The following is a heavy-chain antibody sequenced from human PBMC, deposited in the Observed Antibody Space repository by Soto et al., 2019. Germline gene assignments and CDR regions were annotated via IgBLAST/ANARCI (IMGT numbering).Heavy chain of an antibody. D-gene: IGHD3-22*01. CDR2: IYPSDSDT. J-gene: IGHJ4*02. CDR3: ARGVVSTRTFDY. V-gene: IGHV5-51*01. Sequence: PGESLKIFCKGPGYNFAGFWIAWVRQMPGKGLVLMGIIYPSDSDTRYRPSFQGQVTISADKSIGSAYLQWSSLRASDIAMYYCARGVVSTRTFDYWGQGTPVTVSS. CDR1: GYNFAGFW.